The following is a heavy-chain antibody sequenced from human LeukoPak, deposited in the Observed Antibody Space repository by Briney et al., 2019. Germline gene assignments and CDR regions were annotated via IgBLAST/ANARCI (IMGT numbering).Heavy chain of an antibody. D-gene: IGHD1-26*01. J-gene: IGHJ6*03. CDR2: ITTSNTYT. Sequence: GGPLRLSCAASGFPFRSYNMNGVRQAPGKGLEWVSSITTSNTYTFYADSVKGRFTISRDNAKNSLYLQMNSLRAEDTAIYYCARDPYNGNYGDSYYYYMDVWGKGTTVTISS. CDR3: ARDPYNGNYGDSYYYYMDV. V-gene: IGHV3-21*01. CDR1: GFPFRSYN.